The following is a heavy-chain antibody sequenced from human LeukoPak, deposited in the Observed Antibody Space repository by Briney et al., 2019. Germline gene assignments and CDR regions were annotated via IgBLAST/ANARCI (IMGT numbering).Heavy chain of an antibody. J-gene: IGHJ3*02. Sequence: PSETLSLTCTVSGGSISSGGYSWSWIRQPPGKGLEWIGYIYHSGSTYYNPSLKSRVTISVDRSKNQFSLKLSSVTAADTAVYYCARGGGIDAFDIWGQGTMVTVSS. V-gene: IGHV4-30-2*01. D-gene: IGHD3-16*01. CDR1: GGSISSGGYS. CDR3: ARGGGIDAFDI. CDR2: IYHSGST.